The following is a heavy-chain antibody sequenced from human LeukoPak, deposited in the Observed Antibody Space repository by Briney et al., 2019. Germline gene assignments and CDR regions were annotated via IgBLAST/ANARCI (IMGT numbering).Heavy chain of an antibody. V-gene: IGHV3-20*04. CDR2: INWNSGVT. Sequence: PGGSLRLSCAASGFTFDDYGMSWVRQVPGRGLEWICGINWNSGVTGYADSVKGRFNISRDNAKNSLLLQMNSLRDEDTAFYYCARGDGPTVTADYFQNWGQGTLVTVS. CDR3: ARGDGPTVTADYFQN. D-gene: IGHD4-17*01. CDR1: GFTFDDYG. J-gene: IGHJ1*01.